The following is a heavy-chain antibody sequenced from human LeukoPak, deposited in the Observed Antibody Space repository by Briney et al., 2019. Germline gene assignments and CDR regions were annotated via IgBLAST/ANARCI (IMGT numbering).Heavy chain of an antibody. Sequence: SQTLTLTYAVSGGSISSGDYYWSWIRQPPGKGLEWIGYIDYSGSTYYNLSLKSRVTISVDTSKNQFSVKLSSVAAADTAVYYCDREEAVAGTLGWGEGTLVTVSS. CDR3: DREEAVAGTLG. CDR1: GGSISSGDYY. D-gene: IGHD6-13*01. V-gene: IGHV4-30-4*08. CDR2: IDYSGST. J-gene: IGHJ4*02.